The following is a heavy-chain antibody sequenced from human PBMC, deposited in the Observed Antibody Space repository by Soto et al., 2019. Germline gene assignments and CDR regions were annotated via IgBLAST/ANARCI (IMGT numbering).Heavy chain of an antibody. Sequence: QVQLVQSGAEVKKPGSSVKVSCKASGGTFSTDSISWVRQAPRQGLEWMGGIIPMLGTANNAQKFQGRVTITPDESTRTAYMELSSLRSEDTAVYFCAREIDGYYGMDVWGQGTTVTVAS. CDR1: GGTFSTDS. J-gene: IGHJ6*02. V-gene: IGHV1-69*16. CDR3: AREIDGYYGMDV. CDR2: IIPMLGTA.